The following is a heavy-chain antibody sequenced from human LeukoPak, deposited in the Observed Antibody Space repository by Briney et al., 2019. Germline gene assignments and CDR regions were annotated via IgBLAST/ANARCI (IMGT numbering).Heavy chain of an antibody. V-gene: IGHV4-59*01. CDR1: GGSISSYY. CDR3: ARMTYYYGSGSPDHYYGMDV. J-gene: IGHJ6*02. D-gene: IGHD3-10*01. Sequence: SETLSLTCTVSGGSISSYYWSWIRQPPGKGLEWIGYIYYSGSTNYNPSLRSRVTISVDTSKNQFSLKLSSVTAADTAVYYCARMTYYYGSGSPDHYYGMDVWGQGTTVTVSS. CDR2: IYYSGST.